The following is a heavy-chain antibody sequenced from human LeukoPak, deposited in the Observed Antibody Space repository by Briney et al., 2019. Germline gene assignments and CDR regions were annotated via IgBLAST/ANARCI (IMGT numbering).Heavy chain of an antibody. J-gene: IGHJ4*02. CDR2: IYYSGST. CDR1: GGSISSYY. Sequence: SETLSLTCTVSGGSISSYYWSWLPQPPGKGLEWIGYIYYSGSTNYNPSLKSRVTISVDTSKNQFSLKLSSVTAADTAVYYCARGSSAVAGTGIDYWGQGTLVTVSS. D-gene: IGHD6-19*01. V-gene: IGHV4-59*01. CDR3: ARGSSAVAGTGIDY.